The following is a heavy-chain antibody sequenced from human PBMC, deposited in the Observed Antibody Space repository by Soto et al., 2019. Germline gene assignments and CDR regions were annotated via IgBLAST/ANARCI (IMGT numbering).Heavy chain of an antibody. CDR2: IYYSGST. CDR3: ARPRLNLLEYQLLTTDFWSGNDAFDI. J-gene: IGHJ3*02. V-gene: IGHV4-39*01. Sequence: PSETLSLTCTVSGGSISSSSYYWGWIRQPPGKGLEWIGSIYYSGSTYYNPSLKSRVTISVDTSKNQFSLKLSSVTAADTAVYYCARPRLNLLEYQLLTTDFWSGNDAFDIWGQGTMVTVSS. D-gene: IGHD3-3*01. CDR1: GGSISSSSYY.